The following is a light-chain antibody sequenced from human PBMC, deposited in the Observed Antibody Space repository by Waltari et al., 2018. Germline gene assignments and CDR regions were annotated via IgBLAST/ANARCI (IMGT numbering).Light chain of an antibody. CDR2: EDN. CDR1: SGRIASNY. CDR3: QSYDTSNRV. V-gene: IGLV6-57*01. J-gene: IGLJ3*02. Sequence: NFMLTQPHSVSESPGKTVTISCTRSSGRIASNYVQWYQQRPGSSPTTVIYEDNQRPSGVPDRFSGSIDSSSNSASLTISGLKTEDEADYYCQSYDTSNRVFGGGTKVTVL.